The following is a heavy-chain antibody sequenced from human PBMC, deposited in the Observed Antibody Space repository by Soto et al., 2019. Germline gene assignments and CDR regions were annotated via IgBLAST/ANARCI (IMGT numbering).Heavy chain of an antibody. CDR3: ARGYCSSTSCQYYFDY. V-gene: IGHV1-3*01. CDR2: INGGNGDT. J-gene: IGHJ4*02. D-gene: IGHD2-2*01. Sequence: ASVKVSCKASGYTFTGYAIHWVRQAPGQRLEWMGWINGGNGDTKYSQNFQGRVTITRETSASTAYMELTSLGSEDTAVYHCARGYCSSTSCQYYFDYWGQGTPVTVS. CDR1: GYTFTGYA.